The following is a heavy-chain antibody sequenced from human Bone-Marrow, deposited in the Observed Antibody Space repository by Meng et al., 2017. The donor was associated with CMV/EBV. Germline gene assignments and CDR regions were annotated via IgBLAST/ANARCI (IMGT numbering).Heavy chain of an antibody. CDR3: ARVQEMSVGGYQGHYFDY. CDR1: GGSFSGYY. D-gene: IGHD1-26*01. V-gene: IGHV4-34*12. J-gene: IGHJ4*02. CDR2: IIHSGST. Sequence: SETLSLTCGVYGGSFSGYYWSWIRQPPGKGLEWIGEIIHSGSTNYNPSLKSRVTISVDTSKNQFSLMLSSVSAADTAVYYCARVQEMSVGGYQGHYFDYWGQGTLVTVSS.